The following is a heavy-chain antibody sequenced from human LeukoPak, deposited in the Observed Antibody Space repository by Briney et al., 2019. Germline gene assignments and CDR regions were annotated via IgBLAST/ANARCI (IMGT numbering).Heavy chain of an antibody. J-gene: IGHJ2*01. CDR3: ARDLTGPSNWYFDL. V-gene: IGHV4-59*01. D-gene: IGHD3-16*01. CDR1: GGSISSYY. Sequence: SEALSLTCTVSGGSISSYYWSWIRQPPGKGLEWIGYIYYSGSTNYNPSLKSRVTISVDTSKNQFSLKLSSVTAADTAVYYCARDLTGPSNWYFDLWGRGTLVTVSS. CDR2: IYYSGST.